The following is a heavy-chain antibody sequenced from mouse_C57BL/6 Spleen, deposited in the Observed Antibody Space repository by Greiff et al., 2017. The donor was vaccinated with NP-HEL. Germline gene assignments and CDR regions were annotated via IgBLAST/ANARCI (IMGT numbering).Heavy chain of an antibody. CDR3: ARTYSNYEGFYYAMDY. D-gene: IGHD2-5*01. Sequence: VQLQQSGAELVKPGASVKISCKASGYAFSSYWMNWVKQRPGKGLEWIGQIYPGDGDTNYNGKFKGKATLTADKSSSTAYMQLSSLTSEDSAVYFCARTYSNYEGFYYAMDYWGQGTSVTVSS. V-gene: IGHV1-80*01. J-gene: IGHJ4*01. CDR2: IYPGDGDT. CDR1: GYAFSSYW.